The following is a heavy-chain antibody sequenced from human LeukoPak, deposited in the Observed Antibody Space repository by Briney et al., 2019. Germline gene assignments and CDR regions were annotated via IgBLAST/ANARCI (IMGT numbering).Heavy chain of an antibody. CDR2: MNPNSGNT. V-gene: IGHV1-8*01. Sequence: ASVKVSCKASGYTFTSYDINWVRQATGQGLEWMGWMNPNSGNTGYAQKFQGRVTMTRNTSISTVYMELSSLRSEDTAVYYCARGGYDILTGYYYFDYWGQGTLVTVSS. CDR1: GYTFTSYD. D-gene: IGHD3-9*01. CDR3: ARGGYDILTGYYYFDY. J-gene: IGHJ4*02.